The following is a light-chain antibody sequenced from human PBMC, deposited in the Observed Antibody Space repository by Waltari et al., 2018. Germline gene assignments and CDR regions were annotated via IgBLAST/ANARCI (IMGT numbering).Light chain of an antibody. J-gene: IGKJ1*01. CDR1: QSVLYSSNNKNY. CDR2: WAS. V-gene: IGKV4-1*01. CDR3: QQYYNTPRT. Sequence: DIVMTQSPDSLAVSLGERATINCESSQSVLYSSNNKNYLAWYQQKPGQPPKLLIYWASTRESGVPDRFSGGGSGTEFTLTINSLQAEDVGVYYCQQYYNTPRTFGQGTRVEVK.